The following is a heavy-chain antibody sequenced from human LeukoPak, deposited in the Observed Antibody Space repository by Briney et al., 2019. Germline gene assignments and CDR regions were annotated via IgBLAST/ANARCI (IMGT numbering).Heavy chain of an antibody. J-gene: IGHJ4*02. CDR1: RFTFSTYA. Sequence: GGSLRLSCEGSRFTFSTYAMGWVRQAPGKGPEWVSGISGSGDKTYYADSVKGRFTVSRYNSKNTLYLQVNRLRAEDAAVYYCARTPGIAAAGYDLYFFDFWGEGTLVTVSS. CDR3: ARTPGIAAAGYDLYFFDF. CDR2: ISGSGDKT. D-gene: IGHD6-13*01. V-gene: IGHV3-23*01.